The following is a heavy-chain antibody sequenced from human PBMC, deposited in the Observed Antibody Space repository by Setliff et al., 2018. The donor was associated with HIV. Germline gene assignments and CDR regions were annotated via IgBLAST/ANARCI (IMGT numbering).Heavy chain of an antibody. D-gene: IGHD2-2*02. Sequence: KPSETLSLTCTVSAASIRSHYWSWIRQSPGKGLEWIGNFYYTGSTDYNPSFKGRVTISLDRSNNQISLNLSSATAADTAVYYCARHTVFVRYFDHWGQGMLVPVSS. CDR2: FYYTGST. CDR3: ARHTVFVRYFDH. J-gene: IGHJ4*02. V-gene: IGHV4-59*11. CDR1: AASIRSHY.